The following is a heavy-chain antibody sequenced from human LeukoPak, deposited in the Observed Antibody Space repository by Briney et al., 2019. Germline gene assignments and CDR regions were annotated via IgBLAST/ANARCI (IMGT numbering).Heavy chain of an antibody. CDR2: IYYSGST. D-gene: IGHD3-10*01. CDR1: GFSVSSKY. Sequence: PGGSLRLSCAASGFSVSSKYMNWIRQPPGKGLEWIGSIYYSGSTYYNPSLKSRVTISVDTSKNQFSLKLSSVTAADTAVYYCARNRYYYGSGNYGVPNWFDPWGQGTLVTVSS. CDR3: ARNRYYYGSGNYGVPNWFDP. J-gene: IGHJ5*02. V-gene: IGHV4-39*01.